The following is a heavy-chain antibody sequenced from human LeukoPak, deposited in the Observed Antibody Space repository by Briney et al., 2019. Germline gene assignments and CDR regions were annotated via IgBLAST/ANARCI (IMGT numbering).Heavy chain of an antibody. CDR2: IGDST. CDR3: AKATRPADSSSNYVDFDC. CDR1: GFTFTSYA. Sequence: VGSLRLSCAASGFTFTSYAMTWVRPAPGKGLEWVSAIGDSTYSADSVKGRCTISRDNSKNTLYLQMHSLRGEDTAVYYCAKATRPADSSSNYVDFDCWGQGTRVTVSS. V-gene: IGHV3-23*01. J-gene: IGHJ4*02. D-gene: IGHD6-13*01.